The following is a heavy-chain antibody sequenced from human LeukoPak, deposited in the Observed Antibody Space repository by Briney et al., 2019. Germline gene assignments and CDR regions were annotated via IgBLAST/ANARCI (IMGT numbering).Heavy chain of an antibody. V-gene: IGHV3-23*01. J-gene: IGHJ2*01. Sequence: GGSLRLSCAASGFTFSSYAMSWVRQAPGKGLEWVSGISGSGGSTYYADSVKGRFTISRDNSKNTLYLQMNSLRAEDTAVYYCAKDRSEGIAAAGYFDLWGRGTLVTVSS. CDR2: ISGSGGST. CDR1: GFTFSSYA. CDR3: AKDRSEGIAAAGYFDL. D-gene: IGHD6-13*01.